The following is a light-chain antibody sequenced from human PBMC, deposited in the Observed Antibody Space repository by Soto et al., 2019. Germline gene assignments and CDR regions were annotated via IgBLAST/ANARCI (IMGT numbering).Light chain of an antibody. V-gene: IGLV2-8*01. Sequence: QSVLTQPPSASGCPGQSVTISCTGTSTDVGAYNYVSWYQQYPGKAPKLMISEVSRRPSGVPDRFSGSKSGNTASLTVSGLQPEDEADYYCSSYAGNTIYVFGAGTKVTVL. J-gene: IGLJ1*01. CDR3: SSYAGNTIYV. CDR1: STDVGAYNY. CDR2: EVS.